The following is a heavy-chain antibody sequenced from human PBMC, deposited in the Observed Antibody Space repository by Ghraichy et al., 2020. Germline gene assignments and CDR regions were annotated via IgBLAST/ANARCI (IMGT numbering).Heavy chain of an antibody. CDR1: GYTFTSYG. CDR3: ARDGDTLRLGGLRIDY. CDR2: ISAYNGNT. J-gene: IGHJ4*02. D-gene: IGHD3-16*01. Sequence: ASVKVSCKASGYTFTSYGISWVRQAPGQGLEWMGWISAYNGNTNYTQKLQGRVTMTTDTSTSTAYMELRSLRSDDTAVYYCARDGDTLRLGGLRIDYWGQGTLVTVSS. V-gene: IGHV1-18*04.